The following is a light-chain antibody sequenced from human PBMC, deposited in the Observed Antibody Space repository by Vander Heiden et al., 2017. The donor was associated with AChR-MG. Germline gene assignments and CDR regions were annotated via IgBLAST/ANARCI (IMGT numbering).Light chain of an antibody. CDR2: GAS. Sequence: EIVLTQSPGTLSLSPGERATLSCRASQSVSSSYLAWYQQKPGQAPRLLIYGASSRATGIPDRFSGSGYGTDFTLTISRLEPEDFAVYYCQQDGSSPFTFGHGTKVDIK. V-gene: IGKV3-20*01. J-gene: IGKJ3*01. CDR1: QSVSSSY. CDR3: QQDGSSPFT.